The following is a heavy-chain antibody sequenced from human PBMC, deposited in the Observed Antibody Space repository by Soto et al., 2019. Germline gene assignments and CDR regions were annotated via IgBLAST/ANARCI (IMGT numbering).Heavy chain of an antibody. J-gene: IGHJ4*02. Sequence: SCPTLVKPTQTLTLTCTFSGFSLSTSGVGVGWIRQPPGKALEWLALIYWNDDKRYSPSLKSRLTITKDTSKNQVVLTMTNMDPVDTATYYCAHSAMGGFGEFKYFDYWGQGTLVTVSS. V-gene: IGHV2-5*01. CDR3: AHSAMGGFGEFKYFDY. CDR2: IYWNDDK. CDR1: GFSLSTSGVG. D-gene: IGHD3-10*01.